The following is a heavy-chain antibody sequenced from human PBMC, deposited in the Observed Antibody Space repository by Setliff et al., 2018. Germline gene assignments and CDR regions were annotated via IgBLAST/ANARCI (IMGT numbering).Heavy chain of an antibody. D-gene: IGHD1-26*01. CDR2: IYHSGSA. CDR3: AREVGTSTSSDAFDV. V-gene: IGHV4-30-4*08. J-gene: IGHJ3*01. CDR1: GDSISSGDYF. Sequence: PSETLSLTCTVSGDSISSGDYFWSWIRQPPGKGLEWIAYIYHSGSAHYNPSLKSRVTMSVDTSKNQFSLHLTSVTAADTAVYYCAREVGTSTSSDAFDVWGQGMMVTVSS.